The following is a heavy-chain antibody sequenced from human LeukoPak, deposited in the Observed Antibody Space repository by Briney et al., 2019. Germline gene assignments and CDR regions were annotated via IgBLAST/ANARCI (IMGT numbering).Heavy chain of an antibody. CDR3: TTLSGSYSPDY. CDR2: IKSKTDGGTT. V-gene: IGHV3-15*01. CDR1: GFTFSNAW. Sequence: GGSLRLSCAASGFTFSNAWMSWVRQAPGKGLEWVGRIKSKTDGGTTDYAAPVKGRFIISRDDSKNTLYLQMNSLKTEDTAVYYCTTLSGSYSPDYWGQGTLVTVSS. D-gene: IGHD1-26*01. J-gene: IGHJ4*02.